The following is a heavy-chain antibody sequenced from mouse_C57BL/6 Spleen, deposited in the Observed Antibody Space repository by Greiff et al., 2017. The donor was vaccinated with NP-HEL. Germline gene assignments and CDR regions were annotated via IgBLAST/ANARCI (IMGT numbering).Heavy chain of an antibody. CDR3: TQGGVYYAMDD. Sequence: QVQLQQSGAELVRPGASVTLSCKASGYTFTDYEMHWVKQTPVHGLEWIGAIDPETGGTAYNQKFKGKAILTADKSSSTAYMELRSLTSEDSAVYYCTQGGVYYAMDDWGQGASVTVSS. D-gene: IGHD3-2*02. CDR2: IDPETGGT. J-gene: IGHJ4*01. CDR1: GYTFTDYE. V-gene: IGHV1-15*01.